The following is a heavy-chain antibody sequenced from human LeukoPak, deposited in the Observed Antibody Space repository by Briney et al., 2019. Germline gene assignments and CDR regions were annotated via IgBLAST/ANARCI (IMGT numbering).Heavy chain of an antibody. CDR3: AGDDFPYYFEY. J-gene: IGHJ4*02. CDR1: GFPFSDYY. V-gene: IGHV3-11*04. CDR2: ISGSNTPI. Sequence: GGSLRLSCTASGFPFSDYYMSSIRQAPGKGLEWVSHISGSNTPIYYADSVKGRFTVSRDNAKNSLYLQMNNLRAEDTALYYCAGDDFPYYFEYWGQGALVTVSS. D-gene: IGHD3-3*01.